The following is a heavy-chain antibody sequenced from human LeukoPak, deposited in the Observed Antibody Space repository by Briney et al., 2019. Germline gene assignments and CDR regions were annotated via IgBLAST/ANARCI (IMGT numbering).Heavy chain of an antibody. CDR2: ISYDGSNK. CDR3: ARVPNYYYDSSGYFDY. D-gene: IGHD3-22*01. V-gene: IGHV3-30-3*01. CDR1: GFTLSSYA. Sequence: PGGSLRLSCAASGFTLSSYAMHWVRQAPGRGLEWVAVISYDGSNKYYADSVKGRFTISRDNSKNTLYLQMNSLRAEDTAVYYCARVPNYYYDSSGYFDYWGQGTLVTVSS. J-gene: IGHJ4*02.